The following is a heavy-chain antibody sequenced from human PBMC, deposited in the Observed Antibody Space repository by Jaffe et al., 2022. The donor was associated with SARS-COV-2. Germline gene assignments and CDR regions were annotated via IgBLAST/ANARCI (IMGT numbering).Heavy chain of an antibody. J-gene: IGHJ4*02. CDR3: ARAPSYDTSGYASDY. Sequence: QVQLVQSGAEVKKPGASVKVSCKASGYTFTSYGVTWVRQAPGQGLEWMAWISVYNGNTNYAQTLQGRVTLTTDTSTSTAYMELRSLRSDDTAVYYCARAPSYDTSGYASDYWGQGTLVTVSP. D-gene: IGHD3-22*01. CDR1: GYTFTSYG. V-gene: IGHV1-18*01. CDR2: ISVYNGNT.